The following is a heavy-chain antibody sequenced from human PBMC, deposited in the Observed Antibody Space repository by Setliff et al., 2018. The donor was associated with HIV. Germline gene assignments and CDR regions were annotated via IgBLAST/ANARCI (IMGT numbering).Heavy chain of an antibody. CDR1: GGTFSSYA. V-gene: IGHV1-69*13. D-gene: IGHD1-26*01. CDR2: ITPIFGTA. CDR3: ARDRRRMSDDSTLLYMDV. J-gene: IGHJ6*03. Sequence: SVKVSCKASGGTFSSYAISWVRQAPGQGLEWMGGITPIFGTANYAQKFQGRVTITADESTSTAYMELSSLRYEDTAVYYCARDRRRMSDDSTLLYMDVWGKGTKVTVSS.